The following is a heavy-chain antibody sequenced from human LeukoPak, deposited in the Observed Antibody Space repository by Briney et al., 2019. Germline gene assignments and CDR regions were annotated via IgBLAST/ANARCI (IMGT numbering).Heavy chain of an antibody. CDR2: INPNSGGT. D-gene: IGHD6-19*01. Sequence: ASVKVSCKASGYTFTSYDINWVRQATGQGLEWMGWINPNSGGTNYAQKFQGRVTMTRDTSISTAYMELSRLRSDDTAVYYCASGWYVSDLHVWGKGTTVTISS. CDR1: GYTFTSYD. V-gene: IGHV1-2*02. CDR3: ASGWYVSDLHV. J-gene: IGHJ6*04.